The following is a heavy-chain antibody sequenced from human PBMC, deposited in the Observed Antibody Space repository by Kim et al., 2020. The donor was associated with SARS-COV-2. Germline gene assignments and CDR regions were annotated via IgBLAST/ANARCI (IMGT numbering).Heavy chain of an antibody. CDR1: GGSISSSSYY. CDR2: INQDGSDI. D-gene: IGHD6-19*01. Sequence: ETLSLTCTVSGGSISSSSYYWGWVRQAPGKGLEWLANINQDGSDIHSVDSVKGRFTISRDNSKNSVYLQMSSLRVDDTAVYYCAAEYSSGWSWEFDDWGQGTLVVVSS. V-gene: IGHV3-7*01. J-gene: IGHJ4*02. CDR3: AAEYSSGWSWEFDD.